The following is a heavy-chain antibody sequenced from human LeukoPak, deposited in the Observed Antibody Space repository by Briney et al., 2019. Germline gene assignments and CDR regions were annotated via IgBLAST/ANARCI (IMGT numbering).Heavy chain of an antibody. D-gene: IGHD4-17*01. Sequence: SETLSLTCTVSGYSISSGYYWGWIRQPPGKGLEWIGSIYHSGSTYYNPSLKSRVTISVDTSKNQFSLKLSSVTAADTAVYYCASNYGATGTTSNWFDPWGQGTLVTVSS. CDR3: ASNYGATGTTSNWFDP. J-gene: IGHJ5*02. V-gene: IGHV4-38-2*02. CDR1: GYSISSGYY. CDR2: IYHSGST.